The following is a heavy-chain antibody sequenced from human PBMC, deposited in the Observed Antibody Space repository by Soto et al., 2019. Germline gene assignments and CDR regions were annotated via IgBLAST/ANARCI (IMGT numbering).Heavy chain of an antibody. D-gene: IGHD6-6*01. J-gene: IGHJ6*02. CDR2: ILTDGSNR. Sequence: QVQLVESGGGVVQPGRSLRLSCAASEFTFSNYGMHWVRQAPGKGLEWVAVILTDGSNRYHADSVKDRVTISRDNSKNSLYLKMNSLRDEDTAVYYCVTDDEYSVYGMDVWGQGTTVTVS. CDR3: VTDDEYSVYGMDV. CDR1: EFTFSNYG. V-gene: IGHV3-33*01.